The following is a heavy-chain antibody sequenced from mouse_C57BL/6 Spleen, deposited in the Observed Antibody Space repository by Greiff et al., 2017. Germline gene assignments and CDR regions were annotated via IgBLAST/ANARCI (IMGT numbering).Heavy chain of an antibody. V-gene: IGHV1-26*01. Sequence: VQLKQSGPELVKPGASVKISCKASGYTFTDYYMNWVKQSHGKSLEWIGDINPNNGGTSYNQKFKGKATLTVDKSSSTAYMELRSLTSEDSAVYYCAHDGYQAWFAYWGQGTLVTVSA. J-gene: IGHJ3*01. CDR1: GYTFTDYY. CDR2: INPNNGGT. CDR3: AHDGYQAWFAY. D-gene: IGHD2-3*01.